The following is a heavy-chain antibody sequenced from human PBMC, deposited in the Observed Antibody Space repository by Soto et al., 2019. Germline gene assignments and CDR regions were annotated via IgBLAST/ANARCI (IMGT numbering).Heavy chain of an antibody. J-gene: IGHJ3*01. D-gene: IGHD3-9*01. CDR1: GYTFTGYY. CDR2: INPNNGVT. V-gene: IGHV1-2*02. CDR3: AKDSYYDILTGYSRKGFDF. Sequence: ASLKVSCKASGYTFTGYYIHWVRQAPGQGLEWMGWINPNNGVTNYAQKFQGRVTMTRDTSITTAYLELSRLRSDDTAVYYCAKDSYYDILTGYSRKGFDFWGQGTKVTVPS.